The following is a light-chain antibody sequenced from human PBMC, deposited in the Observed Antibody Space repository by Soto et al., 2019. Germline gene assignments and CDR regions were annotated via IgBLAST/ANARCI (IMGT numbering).Light chain of an antibody. CDR2: AVS. V-gene: IGKV1D-16*01. J-gene: IGKJ5*01. CDR1: QGINSW. CDR3: QQYNSYSIT. Sequence: DIHLTQSPSAVSASLRDIVTITCRASQGINSWLAWYQQKQGKAPKLLIYAVSNLQSGVPSRFSGSGSGTDFTLTISSLQPDDFATYYCQQYNSYSITFGQGTRLEI.